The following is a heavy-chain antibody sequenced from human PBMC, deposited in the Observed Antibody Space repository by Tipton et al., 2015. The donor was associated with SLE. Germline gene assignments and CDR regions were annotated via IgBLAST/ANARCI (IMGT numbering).Heavy chain of an antibody. CDR2: IYYSGST. J-gene: IGHJ3*02. Sequence: LRLSCTVSGGSISSYYWSWIPQPPGKGLEWIGSIYYSGSTNYNPSLKSRVTISVDTSKNPFSLKLSSVTAADTAVYYCARDDPAFWAFDIWGQGTMVTVSS. D-gene: IGHD3-3*01. V-gene: IGHV4-59*01. CDR1: GGSISSYY. CDR3: ARDDPAFWAFDI.